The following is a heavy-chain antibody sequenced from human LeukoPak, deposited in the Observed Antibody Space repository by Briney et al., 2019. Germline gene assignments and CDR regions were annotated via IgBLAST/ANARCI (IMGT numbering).Heavy chain of an antibody. J-gene: IGHJ6*02. V-gene: IGHV4-30-4*01. D-gene: IGHD3-16*01. CDR1: GGSISSSDYY. CDR3: ARLGDPHGRIPHPFMDV. Sequence: PSETLSLTCTVSGGSISSSDYYWSWIRQPPGKGLEWIGYIYYSGSTYYNPSLKSRVTISVDTSKNQFSLKLSSVTAADTAVYYCARLGDPHGRIPHPFMDVWGQGTTVTVSS. CDR2: IYYSGST.